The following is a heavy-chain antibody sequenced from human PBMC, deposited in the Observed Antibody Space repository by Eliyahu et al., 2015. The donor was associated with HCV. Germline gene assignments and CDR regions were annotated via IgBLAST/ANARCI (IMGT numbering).Heavy chain of an antibody. V-gene: IGHV2-5*02. CDR3: AHRRGGYNWNHGDFDY. CDR2: XYWDDDK. CDR1: GLSLXTSGVG. J-gene: IGHJ4*02. Sequence: QITLEESGPTLVKPTQTLTPTCTFSGLSLXTSGVGVGWIRXPPGKALEWXAVXYWDDDKRYXPSLKSXXTVVKDTSNNQVLLIMTNMDPVDTATYYCAHRRGGYNWNHGDFDYWGQGTPVTVSS. D-gene: IGHD1-14*01.